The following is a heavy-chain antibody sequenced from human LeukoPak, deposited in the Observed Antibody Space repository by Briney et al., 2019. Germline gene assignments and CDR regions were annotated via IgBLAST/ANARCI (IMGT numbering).Heavy chain of an antibody. J-gene: IGHJ5*02. V-gene: IGHV1-69*06. D-gene: IGHD1-14*01. Sequence: ASVKVSCKASGGTFSSYAISWVRQAPGQGLEWMGGIIPIFGTANYAQKFQGRVTITADKSTSTAYMELSSLRSEDTAVYYCARELGTPSGWFDPWGQGTLVTVSS. CDR2: IIPIFGTA. CDR1: GGTFSSYA. CDR3: ARELGTPSGWFDP.